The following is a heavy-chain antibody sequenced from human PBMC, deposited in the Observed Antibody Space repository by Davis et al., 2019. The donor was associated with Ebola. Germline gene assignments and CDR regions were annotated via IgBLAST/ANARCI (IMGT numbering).Heavy chain of an antibody. CDR1: GFTFSSYW. J-gene: IGHJ6*02. CDR2: IKQDGSEK. Sequence: GESLKISCAASGFTFSSYWMSWVRQAPGKGLEWVANIKQDGSEKYYVDSVEGRFTISRDNAKNSLYLQMNSLRAEDTAVYYCAGMGARAYYYGMDVWGQGTTVTVSS. D-gene: IGHD1-26*01. V-gene: IGHV3-7*01. CDR3: AGMGARAYYYGMDV.